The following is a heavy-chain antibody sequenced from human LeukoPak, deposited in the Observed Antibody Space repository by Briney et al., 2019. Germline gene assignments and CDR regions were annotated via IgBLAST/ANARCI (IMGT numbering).Heavy chain of an antibody. Sequence: DPGGSVRLSCAASGFTFSSFSMRWARQARGKGREWVSVMTNSGAITYYADSVKGRFNISRDNTKNTMYLQKNSLRVEDTAIYYCAKDIAATYYTYDAFDIWGQGTMVTVSS. CDR1: GFTFSSFS. CDR3: AKDIAATYYTYDAFDI. V-gene: IGHV3-23*01. J-gene: IGHJ3*02. CDR2: MTNSGAIT. D-gene: IGHD6-13*01.